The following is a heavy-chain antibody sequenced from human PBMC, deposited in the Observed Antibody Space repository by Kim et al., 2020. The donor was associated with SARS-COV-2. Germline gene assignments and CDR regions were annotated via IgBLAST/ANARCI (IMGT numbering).Heavy chain of an antibody. Sequence: ASVKVSCKASGYIFTNYAIQWVRQAPGQRLEWMGWINAGTGNTKFSQQFQGRVTFTRDTSANTAYMEPSSLGSEDTAVYYCARDLFHTGFDYWGQGTLVAVSS. V-gene: IGHV1-3*01. CDR3: ARDLFHTGFDY. D-gene: IGHD5-12*01. CDR1: GYIFTNYA. J-gene: IGHJ1*01. CDR2: INAGTGNT.